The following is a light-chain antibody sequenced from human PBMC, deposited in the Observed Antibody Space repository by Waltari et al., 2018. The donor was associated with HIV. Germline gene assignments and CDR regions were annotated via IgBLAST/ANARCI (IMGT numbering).Light chain of an antibody. J-gene: IGLJ2*01. Sequence: SSVLTQTPSVSVAPGQTARITCGGDNIGNRRGNGYQQKPGQAPVLVVYYDIDRPSGIPERFSGSRSGNTATLTISRVEVGDEDDYYCQVWDTNSDHRVFGGGTKLTVL. CDR2: YDI. CDR1: NIGNRR. CDR3: QVWDTNSDHRV. V-gene: IGLV3-21*02.